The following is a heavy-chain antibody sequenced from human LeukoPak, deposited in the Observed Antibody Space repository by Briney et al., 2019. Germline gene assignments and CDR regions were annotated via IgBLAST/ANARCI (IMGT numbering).Heavy chain of an antibody. Sequence: GGSLRLSCAASGFTFSSYWMSWVRQAPGKGLEWVSSISASGLMTYYADSVKGRFTVSRDNSKNSLYLQMSSLTAADTAVYYCAKDRSIGTYYTFDHWGQGTLVTVSS. J-gene: IGHJ4*02. CDR2: ISASGLMT. CDR1: GFTFSSYW. D-gene: IGHD1-26*01. V-gene: IGHV3-23*01. CDR3: AKDRSIGTYYTFDH.